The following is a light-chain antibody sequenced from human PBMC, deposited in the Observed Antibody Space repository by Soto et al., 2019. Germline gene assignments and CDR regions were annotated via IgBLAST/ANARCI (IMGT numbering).Light chain of an antibody. CDR3: QSYDSSLSGSNVV. CDR1: SSNIGAGYD. J-gene: IGLJ2*01. V-gene: IGLV1-40*01. CDR2: GNS. Sequence: QYVLTQPPSVSGAPGQRVTISCTGSSSNIGAGYDVHWYQQLPGTAPKLLIYGNSNRPSGVPDRFFGSKSGTSASLAITGLQAEDEADYYCQSYDSSLSGSNVVFGGGTKLTVL.